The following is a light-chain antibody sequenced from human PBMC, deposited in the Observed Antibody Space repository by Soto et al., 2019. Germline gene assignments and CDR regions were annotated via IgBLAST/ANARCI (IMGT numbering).Light chain of an antibody. J-gene: IGLJ3*02. CDR1: TGAVTSGHY. CDR3: LLSYSGAWV. V-gene: IGLV7-46*01. Sequence: QAVVTQEPSLTVSPGGTVTLTCGSSTGAVTSGHYPYWFQQKPGQAPRTLIYDTSNKHSWTPARFSGSLLGGKAALTLSGXXXXXXXXYYCLLSYSGAWVFGGGTKLTVX. CDR2: DTS.